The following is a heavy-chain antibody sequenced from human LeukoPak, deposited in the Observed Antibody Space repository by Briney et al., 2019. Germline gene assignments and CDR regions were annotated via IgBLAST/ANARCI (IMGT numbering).Heavy chain of an antibody. V-gene: IGHV4-59*01. CDR1: GDSIRNYY. CDR2: GHYSGST. D-gene: IGHD3-3*01. J-gene: IGHJ3*02. CDR3: ARWGEQTSLRINGFDI. Sequence: SEPLSLTCTVSGDSIRNYYWNWIRQPPGKGLEWIGFGHYSGSTFSNPSLKSRVTFSVDTSKNQLSLKLTSVTAADTAVYYCARWGEQTSLRINGFDIWGQGALVTVSS.